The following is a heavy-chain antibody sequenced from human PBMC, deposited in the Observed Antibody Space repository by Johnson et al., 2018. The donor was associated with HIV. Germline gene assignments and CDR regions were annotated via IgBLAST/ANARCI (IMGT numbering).Heavy chain of an antibody. V-gene: IGHV3-23*04. Sequence: VQLVESGGGVVQPGRSLRLSCAASGFTFSNYGMHWVRQAPGKGLEWVSGISGSGGSTYYADYVKGLFTISRDNSKSTLYLQMNSLRAEDTAVYYCAKDLLIKLYSADAFNIWGQGTMVTVAS. CDR2: ISGSGGST. CDR1: GFTFSNYG. CDR3: AKDLLIKLYSADAFNI. D-gene: IGHD5-12*01. J-gene: IGHJ3*02.